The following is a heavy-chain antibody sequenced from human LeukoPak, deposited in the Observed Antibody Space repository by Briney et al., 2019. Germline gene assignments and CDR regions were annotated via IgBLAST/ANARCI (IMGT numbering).Heavy chain of an antibody. V-gene: IGHV4-30-4*01. Sequence: SETLSLTCSVSGGSISSGDYYWGCIRPPPGKGLEWIGHIYYSGSTHHNPSLKSQVTISVDTSKNQFSLKLSSVTATDTAVYYCARSLLSAGSGSYGFDPWGQGTLVTVSS. CDR1: GGSISSGDYY. CDR3: ARSLLSAGSGSYGFDP. D-gene: IGHD3-10*01. J-gene: IGHJ5*02. CDR2: IYYSGST.